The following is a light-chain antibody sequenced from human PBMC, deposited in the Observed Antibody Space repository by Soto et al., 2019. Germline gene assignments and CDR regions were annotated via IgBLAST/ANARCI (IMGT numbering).Light chain of an antibody. J-gene: IGKJ3*01. CDR1: QSVSGW. CDR2: AAS. V-gene: IGKV1-39*01. CDR3: QQSYSTPFT. Sequence: DIQMTQSPSTLSASVGDTVTVTCRASQSVSGWLAWYQQKPGEAPNLLIYAASRLQSGVPSRFSGSGSGTDFTLTISSLQPADFATYYCQQSYSTPFTFGPGTKVDI.